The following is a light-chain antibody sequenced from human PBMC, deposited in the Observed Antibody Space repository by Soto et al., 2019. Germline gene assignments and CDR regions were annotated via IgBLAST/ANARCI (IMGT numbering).Light chain of an antibody. CDR1: SSNIGAGYD. J-gene: IGLJ2*01. V-gene: IGLV1-40*01. Sequence: QSVLTQPPSVSGAPGQRVTISRTGSSSNIGAGYDVHWYQQLPGTAPKLLIYGNSNRPSGVPDRFSGSKSGTSASLAITGLQADDEADYYCQSYDSSLSVVFGGGTKLTVL. CDR3: QSYDSSLSVV. CDR2: GNS.